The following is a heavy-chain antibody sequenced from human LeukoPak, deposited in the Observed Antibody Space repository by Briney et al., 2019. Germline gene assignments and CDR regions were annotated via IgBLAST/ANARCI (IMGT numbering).Heavy chain of an antibody. CDR1: GYTFTGYY. V-gene: IGHV1-2*02. CDR3: ARDGVGYYDSSGYYYFQH. J-gene: IGHJ1*01. CDR2: INPNSGGT. Sequence: ASVKVSCKASGYTFTGYYTHWVRQAPGQGLEWMGWINPNSGGTNYAQKFQGRVTMTRDTSISTAYMEPSRLRSDDTAVYYYARDGVGYYDSSGYYYFQHWGQGTLVTVSS. D-gene: IGHD3-22*01.